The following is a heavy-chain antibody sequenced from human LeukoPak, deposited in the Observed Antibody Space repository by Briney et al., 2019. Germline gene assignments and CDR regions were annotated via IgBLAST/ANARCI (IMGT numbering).Heavy chain of an antibody. CDR3: ARSGYSYGADAFDI. CDR1: GGSISSYY. V-gene: IGHV4-59*01. D-gene: IGHD5-18*01. CDR2: IYYSGST. Sequence: SETLSLTCTVSGGSISSYYWSWIRQPPGKGLEWIGYIYYSGSTNYNPSLNSRVTISVATSKNQFSLKLSSVTAADTAVYYCARSGYSYGADAFDIWGQGTMVTVSS. J-gene: IGHJ3*02.